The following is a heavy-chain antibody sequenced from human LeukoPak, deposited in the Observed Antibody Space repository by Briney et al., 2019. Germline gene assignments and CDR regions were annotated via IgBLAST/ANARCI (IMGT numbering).Heavy chain of an antibody. D-gene: IGHD3-16*01. CDR3: ARLKRGSAPWPGDLNWFDP. V-gene: IGHV4-39*07. CDR1: GGSISSSSYY. J-gene: IGHJ5*02. CDR2: IYYSGST. Sequence: SETLSLTCTVSGGSISSSSYYWAWIRQPPGKGLEWIGSIYYSGSTYYNPSLKSRVTISVDTSKNQFSLKLSSVTAADTAVYYCARLKRGSAPWPGDLNWFDPWGQGTLVAVSS.